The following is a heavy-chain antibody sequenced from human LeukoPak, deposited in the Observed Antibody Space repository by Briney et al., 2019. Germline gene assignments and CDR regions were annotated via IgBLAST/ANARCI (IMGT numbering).Heavy chain of an antibody. CDR2: IYTSGST. J-gene: IGHJ4*02. CDR3: ARAVAAAACLFDY. Sequence: SETLPLTCTVSGGSISSGSYYWSWIRQPAGKGLEWIGRIYTSGSTNYNPSLQSRVTISVDTSKNQFSLKLSSVTAADTAVYYCARAVAAAACLFDYWGQGTLVTVSS. D-gene: IGHD6-13*01. V-gene: IGHV4-61*02. CDR1: GGSISSGSYY.